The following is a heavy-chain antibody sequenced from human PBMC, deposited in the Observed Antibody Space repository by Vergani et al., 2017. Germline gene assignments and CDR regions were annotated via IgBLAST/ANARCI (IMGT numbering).Heavy chain of an antibody. Sequence: QVQLQQWGGGLLKPSETLSLTCVVNGWSFTSYHCTWIRQSPGEGLEWVGDIDHTGRPDYNPSLKSRLTMSVDKSRNQFTLTLNSVTATDTAIYFCARVNTETNGHRYYYYYMDVWGKGTAVTVS. J-gene: IGHJ6*03. CDR3: ARVNTETNGHRYYYYYMDV. CDR1: GWSFTSYH. CDR2: IDHTGRP. D-gene: IGHD4-11*01. V-gene: IGHV4-34*01.